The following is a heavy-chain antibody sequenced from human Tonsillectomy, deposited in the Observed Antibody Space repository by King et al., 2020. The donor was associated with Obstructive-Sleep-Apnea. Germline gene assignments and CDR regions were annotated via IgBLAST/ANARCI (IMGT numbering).Heavy chain of an antibody. V-gene: IGHV3-23*04. Sequence: VQLVESGGGLVQPGGSLRLSWAGSGFNFRSYAMSWVRQAPGKGVDVVSGISGRCGSPYFGVSWKGRFTISRDNSKNKLYLQMNSLRAEDKAVYYCAKDSMDYDILTGPVDYRGQGTLVTVSS. J-gene: IGHJ4*02. CDR1: GFNFRSYA. D-gene: IGHD3-9*01. CDR2: ISGRCGSP. CDR3: AKDSMDYDILTGPVDY.